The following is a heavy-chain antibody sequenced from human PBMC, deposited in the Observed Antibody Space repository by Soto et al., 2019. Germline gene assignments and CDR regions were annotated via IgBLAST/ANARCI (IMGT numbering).Heavy chain of an antibody. Sequence: GGSLRLSGSACGFPFISYAISWVRQAPGKGLEWVSAISGSVGATYYADSVKGRFTISRDNSKTTLYLQMNSLRAEDTAVYYSAEGPNVQRSSGYFRFWG. CDR3: AEGPNVQRSSGYFRF. CDR2: ISGSVGAT. D-gene: IGHD3-22*01. J-gene: IGHJ2*01. V-gene: IGHV3-23*01. CDR1: GFPFISYA.